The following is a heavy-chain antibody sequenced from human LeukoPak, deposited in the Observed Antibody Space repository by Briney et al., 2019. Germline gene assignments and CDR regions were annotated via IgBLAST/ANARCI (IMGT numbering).Heavy chain of an antibody. CDR1: GFTFSSYG. V-gene: IGHV3-30*19. J-gene: IGHJ4*02. CDR3: ASGVTTTPDY. Sequence: GRSLRLSCAASGFTFSSYGMHWVRQAPGKGLEWVAVISYDGSNKYYADSVKGRFTISRDNSKNTLYLQMNSLRAEDTAVYYCASGVTTTPDYWGQGTLVTVSS. CDR2: ISYDGSNK. D-gene: IGHD4-17*01.